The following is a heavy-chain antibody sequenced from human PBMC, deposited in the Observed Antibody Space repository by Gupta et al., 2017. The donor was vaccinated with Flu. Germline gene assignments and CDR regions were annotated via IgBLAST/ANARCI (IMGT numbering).Heavy chain of an antibody. D-gene: IGHD6-6*01. V-gene: IGHV3-23*01. Sequence: EVQLLESGGGLVQPGGSLRLFCAASGFTFSNYAMTWFRQAPGKGLEWVSTITRSADSTYYADSVKGRFTISRDNSKNTLYLEMNSLRAEDTALYYCAKKYTTSSGAFFDYWGQGSLVTVSS. CDR2: ITRSADST. J-gene: IGHJ4*02. CDR1: GFTFSNYA. CDR3: AKKYTTSSGAFFDY.